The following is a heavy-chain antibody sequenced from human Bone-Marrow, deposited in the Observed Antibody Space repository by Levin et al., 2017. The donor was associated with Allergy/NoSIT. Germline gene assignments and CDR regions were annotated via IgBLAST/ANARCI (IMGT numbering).Heavy chain of an antibody. V-gene: IGHV3-30*04. CDR2: ISANGENE. D-gene: IGHD1-7*01. Sequence: PGESLKISCATSGFTFRSHTMHWVRQAPGKGLEWMAVISANGENEYYADSVKGRFFISRDIPKSTVYLQMNRLRPEDTALYYCTGGISVSGTWVDNWFDPWGQGTLVTVSS. J-gene: IGHJ5*02. CDR1: GFTFRSHT. CDR3: TGGISVSGTWVDNWFDP.